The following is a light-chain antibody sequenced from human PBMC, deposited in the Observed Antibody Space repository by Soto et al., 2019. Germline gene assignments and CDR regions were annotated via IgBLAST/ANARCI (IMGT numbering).Light chain of an antibody. CDR1: QSVDSKY. Sequence: EIVLTQSPGTLSLSPGERATLSCRASQSVDSKYLAWYQQKPGQAPRILIFAASGRATGIPDRFSGSGSGTDFTLTISRLEPGDFAVYCCQQSGYSAWTFCQGTQVEIK. V-gene: IGKV3-20*01. CDR2: AAS. J-gene: IGKJ1*01. CDR3: QQSGYSAWT.